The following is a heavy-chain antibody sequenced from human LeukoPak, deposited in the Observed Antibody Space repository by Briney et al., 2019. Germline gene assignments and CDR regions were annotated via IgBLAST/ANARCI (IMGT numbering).Heavy chain of an antibody. J-gene: IGHJ4*02. CDR3: ARDTEVDDFGLLGY. D-gene: IGHD3-3*01. CDR1: GFTFSSYG. V-gene: IGHV3-33*01. CDR2: IWYDGSNK. Sequence: GRSRRLSCAASGFTFSSYGMHWVRQAPGKGLEWVAVIWYDGSNKYYADSVKGRFTISRDNSKNTLYLQMNSLRAEDTAVYYCARDTEVDDFGLLGYWGQGTLVTVSS.